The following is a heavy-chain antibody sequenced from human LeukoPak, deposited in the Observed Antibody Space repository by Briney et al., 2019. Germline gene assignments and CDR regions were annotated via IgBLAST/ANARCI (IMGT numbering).Heavy chain of an antibody. CDR3: ARRGLRFLESVKYSWFDP. J-gene: IGHJ5*02. Sequence: SETLSLTCAVYGGSFSGYYWTWIRRPPGKGLEWIGEINHSGSTNYNPSLKSRVTTSVDTSKGQFFLKLSSVTAADTAIYFCARRGLRFLESVKYSWFDPWGQGTLVTVSS. V-gene: IGHV4-34*01. CDR2: INHSGST. D-gene: IGHD3-3*01. CDR1: GGSFSGYY.